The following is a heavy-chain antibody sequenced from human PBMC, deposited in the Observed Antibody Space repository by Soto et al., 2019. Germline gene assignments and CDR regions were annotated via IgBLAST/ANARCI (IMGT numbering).Heavy chain of an antibody. V-gene: IGHV5-51*01. CDR1: GYSFTSYW. CDR3: ARRRGLGYSSGEYFGY. J-gene: IGHJ4*02. D-gene: IGHD6-19*01. CDR2: IYAADSDI. Sequence: GESLKISWKGSGYSFTSYWIGWVRQMPGKGLEWMGSIYAADSDIRYSPSFQGQVTISADKSINTAYLQWSSLKASDTAMYYCARRRGLGYSSGEYFGYWGQGSLVTVS.